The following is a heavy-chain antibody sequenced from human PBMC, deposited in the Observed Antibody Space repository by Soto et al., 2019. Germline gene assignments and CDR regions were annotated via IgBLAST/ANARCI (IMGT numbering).Heavy chain of an antibody. CDR1: GGTFSSYA. D-gene: IGHD3-10*01. CDR2: IIPIFGTA. Sequence: QVQLVQSGAEVKKPGSSVKVSCKASGGTFSSYAISWVRQAPGQGLEWMGGIIPIFGTANYAQKFQGRVTITAYESASTAYMERSSLRAKYTAVYYCARMYGSGSPVIWFDPWGQGTLVTVSS. V-gene: IGHV1-69*01. J-gene: IGHJ5*02. CDR3: ARMYGSGSPVIWFDP.